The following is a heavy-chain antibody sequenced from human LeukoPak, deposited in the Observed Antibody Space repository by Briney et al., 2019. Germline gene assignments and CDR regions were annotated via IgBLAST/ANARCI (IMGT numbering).Heavy chain of an antibody. Sequence: GESLKISCKGSGYSFTSYWIGWLRQMPGKGLEWMGIIYPGDSDTRYSPSFQGQVTISADKSISTAYLQWSSLKASDTAMYYCARQGGGYSYGSYYFDYWGQGTLVTVSS. V-gene: IGHV5-51*01. CDR3: ARQGGGYSYGSYYFDY. CDR1: GYSFTSYW. J-gene: IGHJ4*02. CDR2: IYPGDSDT. D-gene: IGHD5-18*01.